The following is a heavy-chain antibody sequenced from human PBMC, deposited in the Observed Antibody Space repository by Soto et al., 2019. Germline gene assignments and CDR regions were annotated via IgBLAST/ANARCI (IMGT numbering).Heavy chain of an antibody. CDR1: GDGVSSNSAA. J-gene: IGHJ6*03. D-gene: IGHD1-1*01. V-gene: IGHV6-1*01. Sequence: QVQLQQSGPGLVKPSQTLSLTCDISGDGVSSNSAAWNWIRQTPSRGLEWLGRTYYRSKWYINYAVSVKSQITVNPDTSKNQFSLQLNSVTPEDTAVYYCARGSWDDVTGHYYMDVWGKGTTVTVSS. CDR2: TYYRSKWYI. CDR3: ARGSWDDVTGHYYMDV.